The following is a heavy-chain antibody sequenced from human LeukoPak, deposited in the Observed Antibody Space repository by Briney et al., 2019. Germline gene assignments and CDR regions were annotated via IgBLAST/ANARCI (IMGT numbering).Heavy chain of an antibody. CDR3: ARDLASCAGDCYSDGFDY. J-gene: IGHJ4*02. CDR1: GDSISSGGYS. D-gene: IGHD2-21*02. Sequence: SETLSLTCVVSGDSISSGGYSWSWIRQTPGKGLEWIAYIHDSGSTYNNPSLKSRLSISINTSKNQFSLKLNSVTPADTAVYYCARDLASCAGDCYSDGFDYWGQGALVTVSS. CDR2: IHDSGST. V-gene: IGHV4-30-4*07.